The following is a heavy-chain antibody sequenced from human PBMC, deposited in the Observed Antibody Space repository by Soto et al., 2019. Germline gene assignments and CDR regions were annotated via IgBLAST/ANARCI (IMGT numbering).Heavy chain of an antibody. Sequence: EVQLLESGGGLVQPGGSLRLSCAVSGFSFSNYAMSWVRQAPGKGLEWVSGISGGGFNTFYVDSVKGRFTISRDNSKNTLYLQVSSLTVEDTAIYYCAKEAEEKWLIDPIDSWGQGTLVTVSA. V-gene: IGHV3-23*01. D-gene: IGHD5-12*01. J-gene: IGHJ4*02. CDR3: AKEAEEKWLIDPIDS. CDR2: ISGGGFNT. CDR1: GFSFSNYA.